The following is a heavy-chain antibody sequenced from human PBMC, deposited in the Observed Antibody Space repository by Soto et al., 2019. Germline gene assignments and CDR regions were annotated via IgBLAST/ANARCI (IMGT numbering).Heavy chain of an antibody. Sequence: SETLSLTCTVSGGSISSYYWSWIRQPPGKGLEWIGYIYYSGSTNYNPSLKSRVTISVDTSKNQFSLRLSSVTAADTAVYYCARERGIVLVPASHRAGSDPWGQGTLVTVS. J-gene: IGHJ5*02. CDR3: ARERGIVLVPASHRAGSDP. D-gene: IGHD2-2*01. CDR1: GGSISSYY. V-gene: IGHV4-59*01. CDR2: IYYSGST.